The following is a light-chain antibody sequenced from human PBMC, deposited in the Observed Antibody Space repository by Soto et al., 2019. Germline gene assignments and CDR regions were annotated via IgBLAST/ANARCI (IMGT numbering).Light chain of an antibody. CDR1: ESVNSN. CDR3: QQYNNVPRT. Sequence: ETVMTQSPATLSVSPGERATLSCWASESVNSNLAWYQQKPGQAPRLLIFGASTRATGVPARFSGSRSGTDFTLTINSMKSEDFAVYYCQQYNNVPRTFGPGTKVVIK. J-gene: IGKJ3*01. CDR2: GAS. V-gene: IGKV3-15*01.